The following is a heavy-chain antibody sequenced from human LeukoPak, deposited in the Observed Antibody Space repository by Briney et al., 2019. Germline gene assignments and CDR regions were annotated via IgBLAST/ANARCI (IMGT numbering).Heavy chain of an antibody. CDR1: GFTFSSYA. CDR2: ISYDGSNK. D-gene: IGHD3-10*01. J-gene: IGHJ4*02. V-gene: IGHV3-30-3*01. Sequence: GGSLRLSCAAFGFTFSSYAMHWVRQAPGKGLEWVAVISYDGSNKYYADSVKGRFTISRDNSKNTLYLQMNSLRAEDTAVYYCAKDHGLLWFGELSSFDYWGQGTLVTVSS. CDR3: AKDHGLLWFGELSSFDY.